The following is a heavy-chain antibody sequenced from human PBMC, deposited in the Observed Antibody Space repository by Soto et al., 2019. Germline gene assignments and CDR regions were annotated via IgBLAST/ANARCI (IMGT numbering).Heavy chain of an antibody. V-gene: IGHV1-18*04. CDR1: GYTFTSYG. CDR3: ARDAELRYFDYYYYGMDV. J-gene: IGHJ6*02. CDR2: ISAYNGNT. Sequence: SVKVSCKASGYTFTSYGISWVRQAPGQGLEWMGWISAYNGNTNYAQKLQGRVTMTTDTSTSTAYMELRSLRSDDTAVYYCARDAELRYFDYYYYGMDVWGQGTTVTVSS. D-gene: IGHD3-9*01.